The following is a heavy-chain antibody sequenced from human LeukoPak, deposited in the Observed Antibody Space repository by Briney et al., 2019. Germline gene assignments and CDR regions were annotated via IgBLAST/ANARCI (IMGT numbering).Heavy chain of an antibody. CDR1: GFTFGRDW. CDR3: LVILTEPTSPSPDGLDI. Sequence: GGSLRLSCAASGFTFGRDWMHWVRQVPGKGLVWVSRIDSDDGSTSYADSVRGRLTISRDNAKKTLYLQMNSLRVEDTAVYYCLVILTEPTSPSPDGLDIWGQGTMVTASS. D-gene: IGHD2-15*01. J-gene: IGHJ3*02. CDR2: IDSDDGST. V-gene: IGHV3-74*01.